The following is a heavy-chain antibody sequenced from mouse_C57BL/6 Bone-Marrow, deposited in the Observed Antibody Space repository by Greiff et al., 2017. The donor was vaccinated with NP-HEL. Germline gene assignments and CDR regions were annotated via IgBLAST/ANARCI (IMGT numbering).Heavy chain of an antibody. CDR1: GYTFTSYW. D-gene: IGHD1-1*01. V-gene: IGHV1-50*01. J-gene: IGHJ3*01. CDR3: ARPGYGSSRGFAY. Sequence: VQLQQPGAELVKPGASVKLSCKASGYTFTSYWMQWVKQRPGQGLEWIGEIDPSDSYTNYNQKFKGKATLTVDTSSSTAYMQLSSLTSEDSAVYYCARPGYGSSRGFAYWGQGTLVTVSA. CDR2: IDPSDSYT.